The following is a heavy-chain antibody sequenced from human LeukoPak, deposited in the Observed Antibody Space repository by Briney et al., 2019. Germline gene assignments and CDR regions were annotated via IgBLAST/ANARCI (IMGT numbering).Heavy chain of an antibody. V-gene: IGHV4-4*02. J-gene: IGHJ4*02. CDR1: GGSISSSNW. D-gene: IGHD3-10*01. Sequence: MSSETLSLTCAVSGGSISSSNWWSWVRQPPGEGLEWIGEIYHSGSTNYNPSLKSRVTISVDKSKNQFSLKLSSVTAADTAVYYCARVGYSSSGNYYNDRGAFDYWGQGTLSPSPQ. CDR3: ARVGYSSSGNYYNDRGAFDY. CDR2: IYHSGST.